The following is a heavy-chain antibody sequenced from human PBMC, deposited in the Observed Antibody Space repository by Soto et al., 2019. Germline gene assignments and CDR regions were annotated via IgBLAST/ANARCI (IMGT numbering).Heavy chain of an antibody. CDR3: ARIEWITFGGVNDY. D-gene: IGHD3-16*01. J-gene: IGHJ4*02. CDR1: GYTFTSYG. CDR2: ISAYNGNT. Sequence: ASVKVSCKASGYTFTSYGISWVRQAPGQGLEWMGWISAYNGNTNYAQKLQGRVTMTTHTSTSTAYMELRSLRSDDTAVYYCARIEWITFGGVNDYWGQGTLVTVSS. V-gene: IGHV1-18*01.